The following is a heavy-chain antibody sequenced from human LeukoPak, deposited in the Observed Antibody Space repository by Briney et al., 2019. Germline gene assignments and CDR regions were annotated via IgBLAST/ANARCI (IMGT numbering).Heavy chain of an antibody. Sequence: SETLSLTCTVSGGSISNYYWTWIRQPPGKGLEWIGYINYSGSTNYKPSLKSRVTISVDTSKNQFSLKLSSVTAADTAVYYCARRVHSSSWSSYFDHWGQETLVTVSS. J-gene: IGHJ4*02. CDR2: INYSGST. D-gene: IGHD6-13*01. V-gene: IGHV4-59*01. CDR1: GGSISNYY. CDR3: ARRVHSSSWSSYFDH.